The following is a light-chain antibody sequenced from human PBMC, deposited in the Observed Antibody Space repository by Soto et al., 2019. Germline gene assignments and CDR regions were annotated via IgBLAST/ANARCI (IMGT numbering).Light chain of an antibody. CDR1: QSISSY. J-gene: IGKJ1*01. CDR3: QQYYDYPWT. CDR2: KAS. V-gene: IGKV1-5*03. Sequence: DIQMTQSPSSLSASVGDRVTITCRASQSISSYLNWYQQKPGKAPKLLIYKASTLESGVPSRSSGSGSGTEFTLTISSLQPDDFGRYYCQQYYDYPWTFGQGTKVDIK.